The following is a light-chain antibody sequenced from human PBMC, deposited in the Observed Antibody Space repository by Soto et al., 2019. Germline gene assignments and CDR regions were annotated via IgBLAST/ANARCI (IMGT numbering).Light chain of an antibody. Sequence: EIVLTQSPGTLSLSPGERATLSCRASQSVTSSYLAWYQQKPGQAPRLLIYDASNRATGIPARFSGSGSGSELTLTISGLQSEDVAVYYCQQYNDRPPITFGQGTRLEIK. CDR3: QQYNDRPPIT. CDR1: QSVTSSY. V-gene: IGKV3D-15*01. CDR2: DAS. J-gene: IGKJ5*01.